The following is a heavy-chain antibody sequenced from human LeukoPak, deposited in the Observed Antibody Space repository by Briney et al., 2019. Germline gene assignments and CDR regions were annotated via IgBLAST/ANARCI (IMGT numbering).Heavy chain of an antibody. CDR2: IRQDGSQK. V-gene: IGHV3-7*01. CDR1: GCTFSRFW. Sequence: PGGSLRLSCVASGCTFSRFWMSWVRQAPGKGLEWVANIRQDGSQKNYVDSVKGRFTISRDNAKNSLYLQMNSLRGEDTAVYYCARDEGDTVTTYRFDLWGRGTLVTVSS. D-gene: IGHD4-17*01. J-gene: IGHJ2*01. CDR3: ARDEGDTVTTYRFDL.